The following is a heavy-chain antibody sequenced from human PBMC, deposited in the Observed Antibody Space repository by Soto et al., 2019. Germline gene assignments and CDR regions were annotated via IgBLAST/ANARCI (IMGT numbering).Heavy chain of an antibody. J-gene: IGHJ6*02. CDR1: GFSFSDYY. V-gene: IGHV3-11*01. CDR2: ISSRSGTI. D-gene: IGHD3-16*01. CDR3: ARGPSVPSPLGIIIMSHYGMDV. Sequence: GVSLRLSCAASGFSFSDYYMTWIRQAPGQGLEWVSYISSRSGTIFYADSVKGRFTLSRDNSKNSMYLQMNSLRAEDTAVYYCARGPSVPSPLGIIIMSHYGMDVWGQGTTVTVSS.